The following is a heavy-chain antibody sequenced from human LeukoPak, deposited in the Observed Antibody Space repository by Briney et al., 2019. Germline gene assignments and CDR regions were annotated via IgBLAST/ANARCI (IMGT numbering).Heavy chain of an antibody. D-gene: IGHD3-16*01. CDR2: IYYSGST. J-gene: IGHJ5*02. CDR3: ARVGGRVNWFDP. Sequence: SETLSLTCTVSGGSISSGGYYWSWIRQHPGKGLEWIGHIYYSGSTYYNPSLKSRVTISVDTSKNQFSLKLSSVTAADTAVYYCARVGGRVNWFDPWGQGTLVTVSS. V-gene: IGHV4-31*03. CDR1: GGSISSGGYY.